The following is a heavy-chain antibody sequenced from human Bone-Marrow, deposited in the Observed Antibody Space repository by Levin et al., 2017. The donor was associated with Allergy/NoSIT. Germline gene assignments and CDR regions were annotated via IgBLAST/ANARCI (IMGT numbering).Heavy chain of an antibody. CDR2: VNSDGSST. J-gene: IGHJ4*02. D-gene: IGHD3-10*02. Sequence: PGGSLRLSCVVSGFTFNHHWMHWVRQAPGEGLVWVSYVNSDGSSTSYADFVKGRFTISRDNAKNTLFLQMNSLRAEDTAVYYCVRGSLSGDYMFFDYWGQGNLVTVSS. CDR1: GFTFNHHW. V-gene: IGHV3-74*01. CDR3: VRGSLSGDYMFFDY.